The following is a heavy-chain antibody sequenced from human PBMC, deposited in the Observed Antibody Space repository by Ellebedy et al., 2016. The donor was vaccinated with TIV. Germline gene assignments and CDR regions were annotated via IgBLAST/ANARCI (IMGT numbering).Heavy chain of an antibody. V-gene: IGHV3-7*01. J-gene: IGHJ1*01. Sequence: GESLKISCAASGFTFSSYWMSWVRQAPGKGLAWVANIKQDGSEKYYVDSVKGRFTVSRDNAKNTLYLQMNSLRAEDTAVYYCARDVLFGEIWPWGQGTLVTVSS. CDR2: IKQDGSEK. CDR1: GFTFSSYW. D-gene: IGHD3-10*01. CDR3: ARDVLFGEIWP.